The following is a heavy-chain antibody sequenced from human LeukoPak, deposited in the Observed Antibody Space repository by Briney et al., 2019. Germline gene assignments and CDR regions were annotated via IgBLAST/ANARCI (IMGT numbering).Heavy chain of an antibody. Sequence: GGSLRLSCAASGFTVSSNYMSWVRQAPGKGLEWVSVIYSGGSTYCADSVKGRFTISRDNSKNTLYLQMNSLRAEDTAVYYCASPNPGDMVRSFDAFDIWGQGTMVTVSS. D-gene: IGHD3-10*01. J-gene: IGHJ3*02. CDR2: IYSGGST. CDR1: GFTVSSNY. CDR3: ASPNPGDMVRSFDAFDI. V-gene: IGHV3-66*01.